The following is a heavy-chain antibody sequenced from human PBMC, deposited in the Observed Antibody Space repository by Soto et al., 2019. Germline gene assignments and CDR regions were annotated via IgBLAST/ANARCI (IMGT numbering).Heavy chain of an antibody. J-gene: IGHJ5*02. V-gene: IGHV5-51*01. CDR2: IWPGDSDT. CDR1: GYSFTSFW. CDR3: ARYLEDGFHYWFDP. Sequence: HGESLKISCKVSGYSFTSFWIAWVRQRPGKGLEWMGIIWPGDSDTRYSPSFQGQVTISADKSITTAYLQWRSLKASDTAMYFCARYLEDGFHYWFDPWGQGTQVTVSS. D-gene: IGHD2-15*01.